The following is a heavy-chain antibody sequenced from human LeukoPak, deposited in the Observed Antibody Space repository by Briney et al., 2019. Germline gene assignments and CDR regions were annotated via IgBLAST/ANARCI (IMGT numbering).Heavy chain of an antibody. D-gene: IGHD2-15*01. V-gene: IGHV3-20*04. CDR2: INWNGGST. Sequence: PGGSLRLSCAASGFTFDDYGKSWVRQAPGKGLEWVSGINWNGGSTGYADSVKGRFTISRDNAKNSLYLQMNSLRAEDTALYYCARGGGSVRSREEEYYFDYWGQGTLVTVSS. J-gene: IGHJ4*02. CDR1: GFTFDDYG. CDR3: ARGGGSVRSREEEYYFDY.